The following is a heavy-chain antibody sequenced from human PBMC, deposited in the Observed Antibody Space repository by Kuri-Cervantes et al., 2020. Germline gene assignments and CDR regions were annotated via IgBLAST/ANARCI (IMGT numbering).Heavy chain of an antibody. D-gene: IGHD2-21*01. J-gene: IGHJ6*03. CDR2: IYYSGST. Sequence: SETLSLTCTVSGGSISSGDYYWSWIRQPPGKGLEWIGYIYYSGSTYYNPSLKSRVSISVDTSKNQFSLKVSSVTAADTAVYYCARGTSYCGGPMCCYMDVWGKGTTVTVSS. CDR1: GGSISSGDYY. CDR3: ARGTSYCGGPMCCYMDV. V-gene: IGHV4-30-4*08.